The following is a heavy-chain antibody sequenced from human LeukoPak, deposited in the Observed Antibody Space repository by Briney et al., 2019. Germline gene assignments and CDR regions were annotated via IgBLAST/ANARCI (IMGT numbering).Heavy chain of an antibody. Sequence: PGGSLRLSCAASGFTFSSYWMSWVRQAPGKGLEWVSAISGSGGSTYYADSVKGRFTISRDNSKNTLYLQMNSLRAEDTAVYYCAKVRYGSGSYAFDYWGQGTLVTVSS. D-gene: IGHD3-10*01. CDR2: ISGSGGST. CDR3: AKVRYGSGSYAFDY. J-gene: IGHJ4*02. V-gene: IGHV3-23*01. CDR1: GFTFSSYW.